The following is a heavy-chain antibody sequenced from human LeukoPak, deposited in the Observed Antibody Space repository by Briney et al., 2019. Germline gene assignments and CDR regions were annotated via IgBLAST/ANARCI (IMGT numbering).Heavy chain of an antibody. Sequence: PSETLSLICTVISGSISSCRYHWGWIRQPPEKGLEWIGSIYYSGTTYYSPSLKSRLTISVDTSQNRFSLKLSSVTAADTAVYYCARLESNDYLDPWGQGTLVTVSS. V-gene: IGHV4-39*01. CDR1: SGSISSCRYH. D-gene: IGHD1-1*01. J-gene: IGHJ5*02. CDR2: IYYSGTT. CDR3: ARLESNDYLDP.